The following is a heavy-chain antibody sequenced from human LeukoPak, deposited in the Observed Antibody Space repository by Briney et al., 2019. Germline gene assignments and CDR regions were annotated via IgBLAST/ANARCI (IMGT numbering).Heavy chain of an antibody. D-gene: IGHD6-19*01. J-gene: IGHJ4*02. CDR1: GFTFSRYA. CDR3: AREQAGGVAGFNLDY. Sequence: GGSLRLSCTASGFTFSRYAMSWVRQALGKRLEWVSAITGSGDSTYYADSVKGRFTISRDNAKKSLYLQMDSLRAEDTAVYYCAREQAGGVAGFNLDYWGQGTLVTVSS. V-gene: IGHV3-23*01. CDR2: ITGSGDST.